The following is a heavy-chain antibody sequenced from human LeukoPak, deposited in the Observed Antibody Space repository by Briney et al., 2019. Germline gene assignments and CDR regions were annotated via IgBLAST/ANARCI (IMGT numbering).Heavy chain of an antibody. CDR2: ITGGGDST. CDR1: GFTFSSHA. J-gene: IGHJ4*02. V-gene: IGHV3-23*01. CDR3: VKDFYYVSGSYSSPPFFDY. D-gene: IGHD3-10*01. Sequence: GGSLRLSCAASGFTFSSHAMSWVRQAPGKGLEWVSGITGGGDSTYYADSAKGRFSVSRDNSKDTLYLQMNSLRAEDTAIYYCVKDFYYVSGSYSSPPFFDYWGQGTLVTVSS.